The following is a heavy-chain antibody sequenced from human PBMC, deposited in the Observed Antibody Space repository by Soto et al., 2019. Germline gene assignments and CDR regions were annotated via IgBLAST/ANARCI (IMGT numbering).Heavy chain of an antibody. CDR3: ARDGLPFALDI. CDR2: IKEDGSEK. Sequence: EMQVVQSGGGLVQPGGSLRLSCAGSGFTFSHHWMSWVRQAPGKGLEWEAKIKEDGSEKNYADSVKGRFTISRDNAKNSVYLQMNSLRAEDTAMYYCARDGLPFALDIWGQGTMVTVFS. D-gene: IGHD3-16*01. CDR1: GFTFSHHW. J-gene: IGHJ3*02. V-gene: IGHV3-7*03.